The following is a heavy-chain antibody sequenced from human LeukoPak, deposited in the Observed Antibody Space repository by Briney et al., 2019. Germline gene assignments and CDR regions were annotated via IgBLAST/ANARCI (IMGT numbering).Heavy chain of an antibody. D-gene: IGHD5-12*01. CDR3: ASGYSGYDSGDY. CDR2: ISSSSSYI. Sequence: GGSLRLSCAASGFTFSSYSMNWVRQAPGKGLEWVSSISSSSSYIYYADSVKGRFTISRDNAKNSLYLQMNSLRAEDTAVYYCASGYSGYDSGDYWGQGTLATVSS. J-gene: IGHJ4*02. V-gene: IGHV3-21*01. CDR1: GFTFSSYS.